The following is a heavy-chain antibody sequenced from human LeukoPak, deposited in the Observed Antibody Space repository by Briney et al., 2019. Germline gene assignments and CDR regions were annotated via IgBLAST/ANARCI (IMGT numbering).Heavy chain of an antibody. Sequence: GGSLRLSCPASGFTVSSNYMTWVRQAPGKGLEWVSSISSSSSYIYYADSVKGRFTISRDNAKNSLYLQMNSLRAEDTAVYYCARDGTYYDFWSDQAAFDIWGQGTMVTVSS. CDR1: GFTVSSNY. J-gene: IGHJ3*02. V-gene: IGHV3-21*01. CDR3: ARDGTYYDFWSDQAAFDI. D-gene: IGHD3-3*01. CDR2: ISSSSSYI.